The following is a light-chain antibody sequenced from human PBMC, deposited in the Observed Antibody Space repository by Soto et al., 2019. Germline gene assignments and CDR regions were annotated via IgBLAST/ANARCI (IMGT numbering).Light chain of an antibody. V-gene: IGLV2-14*01. Sequence: QSALAQPASVSGSPGQSVTISCTGTSNDIGNYNYVSWYQQHPGKAPKVMIYEVSNRPSGTSNRFSGSKSGNTASLTISGLQAEDEADYYCTSYTTISTLYVFGSGTKVTVL. CDR3: TSYTTISTLYV. CDR2: EVS. CDR1: SNDIGNYNY. J-gene: IGLJ1*01.